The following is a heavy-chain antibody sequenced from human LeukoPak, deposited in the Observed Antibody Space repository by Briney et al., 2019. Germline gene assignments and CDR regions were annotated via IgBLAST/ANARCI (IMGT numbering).Heavy chain of an antibody. D-gene: IGHD6-13*01. J-gene: IGHJ5*02. V-gene: IGHV3-21*01. CDR2: ISSSSSYI. CDR1: GFTFSSYS. CDR3: ARDLYSSSWYKWFDP. Sequence: PGESLRLSCAASGFTFSSYSMNWVRQAPGKGLEWVSSISSSSSYIYYADSVKGRFTISRDNAKNSLYLQMNSLRAEDTAVYYCARDLYSSSWYKWFDPWGQGTLVTVSS.